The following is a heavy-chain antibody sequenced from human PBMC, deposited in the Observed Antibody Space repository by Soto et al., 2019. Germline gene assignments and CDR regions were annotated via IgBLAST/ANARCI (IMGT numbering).Heavy chain of an antibody. CDR1: SGSISSSNW. CDR3: ARGRMVRGVWAEYFQH. CDR2: IYHSGST. J-gene: IGHJ1*01. V-gene: IGHV4-4*02. D-gene: IGHD3-10*01. Sequence: SETLSLTCAVSSGSISSSNWWSWVRQPPGKGLEWIGEIYHSGSTNYNPSLKSRVTISVDKSKNQFSLKLSSVTAADTAVYYCARGRMVRGVWAEYFQHWGQGTLVTVSS.